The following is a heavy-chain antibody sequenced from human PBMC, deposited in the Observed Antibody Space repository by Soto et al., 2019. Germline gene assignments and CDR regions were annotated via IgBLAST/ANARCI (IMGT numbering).Heavy chain of an antibody. CDR1: GYTFSSHA. D-gene: IGHD3-22*01. Sequence: SVKVSCKASGYTFSSHALSWVRQAPGQGLEWMGGIIPIFDARTYAQKFQGRVTISADKSTKTGYMELSSLTSEDTAVYYCARSSTTHYYQSSPYWPDKELDIWGQGTLVTVSS. CDR3: ARSSTTHYYQSSPYWPDKELDI. V-gene: IGHV1-69*06. CDR2: IIPIFDAR. J-gene: IGHJ4*02.